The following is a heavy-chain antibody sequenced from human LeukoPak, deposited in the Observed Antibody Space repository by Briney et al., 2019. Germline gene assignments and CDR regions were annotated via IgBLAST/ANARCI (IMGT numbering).Heavy chain of an antibody. Sequence: PSETLSLTCAVYGGSFSGYYWSWIRQPPGKGLEWIGEINHSGSTNYNPSLKSRVTISVDTSKNQFSLKLSSVTAADTAVYYCARHLWFGTQLDVWGKGTTVTISS. CDR3: ARHLWFGTQLDV. J-gene: IGHJ6*04. CDR1: GGSFSGYY. CDR2: INHSGST. D-gene: IGHD3-10*01. V-gene: IGHV4-34*01.